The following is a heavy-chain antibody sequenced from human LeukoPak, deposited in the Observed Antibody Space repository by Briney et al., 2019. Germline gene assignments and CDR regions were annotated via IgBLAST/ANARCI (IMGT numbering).Heavy chain of an antibody. CDR1: GFTFSSYG. D-gene: IGHD1-26*01. CDR2: ISSSSSTI. J-gene: IGHJ3*02. CDR3: ARALSGSYSSAFDI. Sequence: PGRSLRLSCAASGFTFSSYGMNWVRQAPGKGLEWVSYISSSSSTIYYADSVKGRFTISRDNAKNSLYLQMNSLRAEDTAVYYCARALSGSYSSAFDIWGQGTMVTVSS. V-gene: IGHV3-48*01.